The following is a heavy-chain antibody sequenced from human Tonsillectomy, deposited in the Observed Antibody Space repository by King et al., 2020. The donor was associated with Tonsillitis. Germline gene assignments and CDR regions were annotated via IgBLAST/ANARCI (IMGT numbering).Heavy chain of an antibody. CDR3: ARHWGDSYNYGTYYYYMVV. CDR1: GFTVSDYY. Sequence: VQLVESGGGLVKPGVSLRLSCAASGFTVSDYYMSWIRQAPGRGLEWVSYISSSGSTIYYADSVKGRFTISRDNAKNSLYLQMNSLRAEDTAVYYCARHWGDSYNYGTYYYYMVVWGKGTPVTVSS. J-gene: IGHJ6*03. CDR2: ISSSGSTI. D-gene: IGHD5-24*01. V-gene: IGHV3-11*01.